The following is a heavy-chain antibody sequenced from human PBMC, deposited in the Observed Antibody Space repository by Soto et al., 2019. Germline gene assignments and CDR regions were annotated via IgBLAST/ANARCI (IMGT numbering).Heavy chain of an antibody. CDR1: GFTFSSYG. V-gene: IGHV3-33*01. D-gene: IGHD3-10*01. J-gene: IGHJ6*03. CDR3: ARRVIGFGYYYYYMDV. Sequence: PGGSLRLSCAASGFTFSSYGMHWVRQAPGKGLEWVAVIWYDGSNKYYADSVKGRFTISRDNSKNTLYLQMNSLRAEDTAVYCCARRVIGFGYYYYYMDVWGKGTTVTVSS. CDR2: IWYDGSNK.